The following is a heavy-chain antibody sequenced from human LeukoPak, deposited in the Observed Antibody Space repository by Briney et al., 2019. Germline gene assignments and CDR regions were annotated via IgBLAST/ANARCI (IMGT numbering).Heavy chain of an antibody. CDR2: TFYSGTT. CDR1: GGSISNYY. CDR3: GRLGSGTLKFDT. D-gene: IGHD1-7*01. Sequence: PSETLSLTCSVSGGSISNYYWSWIRQPPGKTLEWIGYTFYSGTTNNNPSFKSRVTISIDTSKDQFSLNLTSVTAADTAVYFCGRLGSGTLKFDTWGQGILVTVSS. V-gene: IGHV4-59*08. J-gene: IGHJ4*02.